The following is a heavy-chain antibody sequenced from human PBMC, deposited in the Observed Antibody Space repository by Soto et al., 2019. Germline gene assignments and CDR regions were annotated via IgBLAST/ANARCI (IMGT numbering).Heavy chain of an antibody. CDR2: IWYDGSNK. V-gene: IGHV3-33*01. D-gene: IGHD4-17*01. CDR3: ARDRDPMTTVTEIGC. Sequence: QVQLVESGGGVAQPGRSLRLSCAASGFTFSNYGMHWVRQAPGKGLEWVAVIWYDGSNKYYGDSVKGRFTISRDNSKNTLYLQMNSLRGEDMAVYYCARDRDPMTTVTEIGCWGQGTLVTVSS. CDR1: GFTFSNYG. J-gene: IGHJ4*02.